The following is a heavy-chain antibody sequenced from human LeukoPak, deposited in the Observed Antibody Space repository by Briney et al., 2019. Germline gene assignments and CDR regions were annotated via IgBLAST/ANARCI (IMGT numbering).Heavy chain of an antibody. J-gene: IGHJ4*02. D-gene: IGHD6-19*01. CDR3: ARDTGQWLEFDY. V-gene: IGHV3-20*04. CDR2: INWNGGST. CDR1: GFTFDDYG. Sequence: PGGSLRLSCAASGFTFDDYGMSWVRQAPGKGLEWVSGINWNGGSTGYADSVKGRFIISRDNAKNSLYLQMNSLRAEDTALYYCARDTGQWLEFDYWGQGTLVTVSS.